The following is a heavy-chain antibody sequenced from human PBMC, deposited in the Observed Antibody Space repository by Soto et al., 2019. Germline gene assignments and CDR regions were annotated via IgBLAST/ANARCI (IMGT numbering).Heavy chain of an antibody. CDR1: GGTLSSYT. CDR3: ARDKGYCSDTSCPDFDY. CDR2: VIHNLGVT. D-gene: IGHD2-15*01. J-gene: IGHJ4*02. Sequence: QVQPVQSGAEVKKPGSSVKVSCNASGGTLSSYTFSWVRQAPGQGLEWMGRVIHNLGVTNYAKKFQGRFTIVVDTSTSTAYMEMNSLRYEDSAVYYCARDKGYCSDTSCPDFDYWGQGTLVTVSS. V-gene: IGHV1-69*08.